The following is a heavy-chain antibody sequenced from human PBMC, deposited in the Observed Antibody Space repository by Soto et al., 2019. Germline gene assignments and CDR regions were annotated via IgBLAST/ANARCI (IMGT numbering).Heavy chain of an antibody. J-gene: IGHJ4*02. Sequence: SETLSLTCGVSGYSITSGFYCGWVRQSPGKGLEWIGSISYSAKTFYNPSLASRLSIAVDTSMNQFSLRLTSVTAADTALYYCTRGAGAPWVRFDSWGQGTLVTVSS. D-gene: IGHD3-22*01. CDR2: ISYSAKT. CDR1: GYSITSGFY. V-gene: IGHV4-38-2*01. CDR3: TRGAGAPWVRFDS.